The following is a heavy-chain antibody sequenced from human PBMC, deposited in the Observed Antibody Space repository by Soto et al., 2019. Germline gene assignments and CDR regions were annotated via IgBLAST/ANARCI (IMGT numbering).Heavy chain of an antibody. CDR3: ARKTGGYKFDP. J-gene: IGHJ5*02. Sequence: QVQLVQSGAEVKKPGSSVKVSCKASGGTFSSYTISWVRQAPGQGLEWMGRIIPILGIANYAQKFQGRVTITADKSTSTAYMELSSLRSEDTAVYYCARKTGGYKFDPWGQGTLVTVSS. CDR1: GGTFSSYT. CDR2: IIPILGIA. D-gene: IGHD5-12*01. V-gene: IGHV1-69*02.